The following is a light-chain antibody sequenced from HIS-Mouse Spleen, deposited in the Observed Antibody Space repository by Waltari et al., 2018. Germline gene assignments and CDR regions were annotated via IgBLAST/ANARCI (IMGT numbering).Light chain of an antibody. CDR2: GAS. CDR3: QQYGSSPRALT. J-gene: IGKJ4*01. CDR1: QSVSSSY. Sequence: EIVLTQSPGTLSLSPGERATLSCRASQSVSSSYLAWYQQKPGQAPWLLIYGASSRATGIPDRFSGSGSGTDFTLTISRLEPEDFAVYYCQQYGSSPRALTFGGGTKVEIK. V-gene: IGKV3-20*01.